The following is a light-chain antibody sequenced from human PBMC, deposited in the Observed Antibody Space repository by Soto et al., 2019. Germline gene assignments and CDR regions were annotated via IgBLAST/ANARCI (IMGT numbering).Light chain of an antibody. CDR1: QSVSSY. CDR3: QQYHNWPRT. J-gene: IGKJ1*01. CDR2: GAS. V-gene: IGKV3-15*01. Sequence: EIVFTQSPATLSLSPRERATLSCRASQSVSSYLAWYQQKPGQAPRLLIFGASRRATGVPDRFRGSGSGTEFTLTISSLQSEDVAVYYCQQYHNWPRTFGQGTKVDIK.